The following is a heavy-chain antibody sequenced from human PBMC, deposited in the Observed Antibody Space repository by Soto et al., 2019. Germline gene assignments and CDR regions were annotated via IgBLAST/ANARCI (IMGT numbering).Heavy chain of an antibody. D-gene: IGHD2-21*01. J-gene: IGHJ4*03. Sequence: GGSLRLSCVGSGFTFSNSEINWVRQAPGKGLEWISYIRHSAHIYYADAVMGRFTIYRDNAKNSVYLQMNSLRVEDTAVYYCAKERGPEVSVTIVGDVWGQGILVTVSS. CDR1: GFTFSNSE. CDR2: IRHSAHI. CDR3: AKERGPEVSVTIVGDV. V-gene: IGHV3-48*03.